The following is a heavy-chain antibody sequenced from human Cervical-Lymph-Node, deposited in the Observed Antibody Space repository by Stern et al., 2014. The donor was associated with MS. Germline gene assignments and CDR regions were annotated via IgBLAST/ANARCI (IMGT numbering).Heavy chain of an antibody. J-gene: IGHJ4*02. CDR2: IYYKGSS. D-gene: IGHD6-13*01. CDR3: ARYSSSWYYFDY. CDR1: GGSISSYY. Sequence: QVQLQESGPGLVKPSETLSLTCTVSGGSISSYYWSWIRQPPGQGLEWIGYIYYKGSSNYNPSLKSRVTISVDTSKNQFSLKLSSVTAADTAVYYCARYSSSWYYFDYWGQGTLVTVSS. V-gene: IGHV4-59*01.